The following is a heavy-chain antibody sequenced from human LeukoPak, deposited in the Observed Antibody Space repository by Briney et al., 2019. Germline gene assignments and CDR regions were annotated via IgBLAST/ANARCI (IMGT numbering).Heavy chain of an antibody. V-gene: IGHV3-23*01. CDR1: GFTFSSYA. CDR2: ISSSGSST. D-gene: IGHD6-13*01. CDR3: AKVGLGKQQDFDY. J-gene: IGHJ4*02. Sequence: GGSLRLSCAASGFTFSSYAMSWVRQAPGKGLEWVSVISSSGSSTYHADSVRGRFTISRDNSKNTLYLQMNSLRAEDTAAYYCAKVGLGKQQDFDYWGQGTLVTVSS.